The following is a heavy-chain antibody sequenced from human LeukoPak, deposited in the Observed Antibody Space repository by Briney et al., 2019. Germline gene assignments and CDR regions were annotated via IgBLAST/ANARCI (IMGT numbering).Heavy chain of an antibody. D-gene: IGHD3-10*01. Sequence: GSLRLSCAASGFTFSSYAMSWVRQAPGKGLEWVSAISGSGGSTYYADSVKGRFTISRDNSKNTLYLQMNSLRAEDTAVYYCAKYSGSGSYAYYFDYWGQGTLVTVSS. CDR2: ISGSGGST. CDR3: AKYSGSGSYAYYFDY. CDR1: GFTFSSYA. V-gene: IGHV3-23*01. J-gene: IGHJ4*02.